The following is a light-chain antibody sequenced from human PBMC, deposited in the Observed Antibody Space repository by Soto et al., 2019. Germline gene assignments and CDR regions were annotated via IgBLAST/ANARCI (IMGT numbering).Light chain of an antibody. CDR1: QTVRNNY. V-gene: IGKV3-20*01. CDR2: DES. Sequence: MLTQXQGTLSLSPGERATLSCMAIQTVRNNYLAWYQQKPGQATRLLIYDESSRATGIPDRFSGGGSGTDFTLTISTLEPEDFAVYYCQQFSSYPLTFGGGTKVDIK. J-gene: IGKJ4*01. CDR3: QQFSSYPLT.